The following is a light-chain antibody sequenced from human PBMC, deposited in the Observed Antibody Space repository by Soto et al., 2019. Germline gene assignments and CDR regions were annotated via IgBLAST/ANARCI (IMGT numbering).Light chain of an antibody. Sequence: EIVMTQSPATLSVSPGERATLSCRASQSVSSKLAWYRQKPGQAPRFLIYGASTRATGIPARFSGSGSETEFTLTINRLQSEDFAVYYCQQYNNWPLTFGQGTKLEIK. CDR2: GAS. V-gene: IGKV3-15*01. CDR1: QSVSSK. J-gene: IGKJ2*01. CDR3: QQYNNWPLT.